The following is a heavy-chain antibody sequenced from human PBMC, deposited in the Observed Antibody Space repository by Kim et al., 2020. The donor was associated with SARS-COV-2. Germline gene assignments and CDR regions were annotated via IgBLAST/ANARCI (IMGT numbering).Heavy chain of an antibody. V-gene: IGHV1-2*02. Sequence: GGTNYAQKFQGRVTMTRDTSISTAYMELSRLRSDDTAVYYCAREIGFFDIWGQGTMVTVSS. J-gene: IGHJ3*02. CDR3: AREIGFFDI. CDR2: GGT. D-gene: IGHD5-12*01.